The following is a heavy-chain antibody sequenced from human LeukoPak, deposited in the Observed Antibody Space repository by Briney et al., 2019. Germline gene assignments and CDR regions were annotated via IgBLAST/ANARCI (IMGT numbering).Heavy chain of an antibody. J-gene: IGHJ4*02. CDR3: ARANENYYDSSGYFN. CDR1: GFTFRNYV. CDR2: TSSDLNVK. D-gene: IGHD3-22*01. V-gene: IGHV3-30-3*01. Sequence: TGGSLRLSCAASGFTFRNYVIHWVRQAPGKGLEWVAVTSSDLNVKLYADSVKGRFTISRDNSRSTLYLQMNSLRPEDTAVYYCARANENYYDSSGYFNWGQGTLVTVSS.